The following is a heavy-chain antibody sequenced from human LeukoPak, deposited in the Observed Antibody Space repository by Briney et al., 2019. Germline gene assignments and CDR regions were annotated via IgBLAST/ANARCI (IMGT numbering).Heavy chain of an antibody. CDR1: GGTFSSYA. D-gene: IGHD2-2*01. V-gene: IGHV1-69*13. J-gene: IGHJ1*01. Sequence: ASVKVSCKASGGTFSSYAISWVRQGPGQGLEWMGGIIPIFGTANYAQKFQGSVTVTADESTSTAYMELSSLRSEDTAVYYCARIVTQAYAPEYFQHWGQGTLVTVSS. CDR3: ARIVTQAYAPEYFQH. CDR2: IIPIFGTA.